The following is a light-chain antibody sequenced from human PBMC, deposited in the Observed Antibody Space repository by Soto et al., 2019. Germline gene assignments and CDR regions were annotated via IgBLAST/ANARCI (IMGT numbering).Light chain of an antibody. CDR3: QLYNSYPPLYT. J-gene: IGKJ2*01. V-gene: IGKV1-5*03. CDR1: QSISSW. CDR2: KAS. Sequence: DIQMTQSPSTLSASVGDRVTITCRASQSISSWLAWYQQKPGKAPKLLIYKASSLESGVPSRFSGSGSGTEFTLTISSLQPDDFATSHCQLYNSYPPLYTFGQGTKLEIK.